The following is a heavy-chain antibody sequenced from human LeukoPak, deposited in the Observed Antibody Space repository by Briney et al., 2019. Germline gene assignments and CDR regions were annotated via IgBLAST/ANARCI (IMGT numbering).Heavy chain of an antibody. D-gene: IGHD1-1*01. CDR3: ARPRRRTGPFNY. CDR2: INHSGST. Sequence: PSETLSLTCTVSGGSISSYYWSWIRQPPGKGLEWIGEINHSGSTNYNPSLKSRVTISVDTSKNQFSLKLSSVTAADTAVYYCARPRRRTGPFNYWGQGTLVTVSS. J-gene: IGHJ4*02. V-gene: IGHV4-34*01. CDR1: GGSISSYY.